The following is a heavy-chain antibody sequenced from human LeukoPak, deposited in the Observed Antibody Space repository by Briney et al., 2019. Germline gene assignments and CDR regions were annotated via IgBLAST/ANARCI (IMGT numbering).Heavy chain of an antibody. D-gene: IGHD3-22*01. J-gene: IGHJ4*02. CDR1: GFTFSSYS. CDR2: ISSSSSYI. V-gene: IGHV3-21*01. CDR3: ARDQSPPRYYYDSSGYDY. Sequence: GGSLRLSCAASGFTFSSYSMNWVRQAPEKGLEWVSSISSSSSYIYYADSVKGRFTISRDNAKDSLYLQMNSLRAEDTAVYYCARDQSPPRYYYDSSGYDYWGQVTLVTVSS.